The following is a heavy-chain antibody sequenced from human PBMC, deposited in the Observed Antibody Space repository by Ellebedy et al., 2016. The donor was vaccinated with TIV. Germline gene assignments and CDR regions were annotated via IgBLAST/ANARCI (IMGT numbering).Heavy chain of an antibody. D-gene: IGHD1-26*01. CDR1: GFTFSSYG. V-gene: IGHV3-33*03. J-gene: IGHJ5*02. Sequence: GGSLRLSCAASGFTFSSYGMHWVRQAPGKGLEWVKVIWYDGSNKYYADSVKGRFTISRDNAKNSLYLQMNSLRAEDTALYYCAKADSGSFVKHVSWFDPWGQGTLVTVSS. CDR2: IWYDGSNK. CDR3: AKADSGSFVKHVSWFDP.